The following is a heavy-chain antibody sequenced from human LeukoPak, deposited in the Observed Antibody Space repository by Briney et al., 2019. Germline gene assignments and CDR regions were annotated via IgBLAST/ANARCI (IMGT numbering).Heavy chain of an antibody. Sequence: SETLSLTCTVSGGSISSGSYYWSWIRQPAGEGLEWIGRIYSSGSTNYNPSLKSRVTISVDTSKNQFSLKLSSVTAADTAVYYCARKTYYDFWSGPLFDYWGQGTLVTVSS. CDR2: IYSSGST. J-gene: IGHJ4*02. CDR1: GGSISSGSYY. CDR3: ARKTYYDFWSGPLFDY. D-gene: IGHD3-3*01. V-gene: IGHV4-61*02.